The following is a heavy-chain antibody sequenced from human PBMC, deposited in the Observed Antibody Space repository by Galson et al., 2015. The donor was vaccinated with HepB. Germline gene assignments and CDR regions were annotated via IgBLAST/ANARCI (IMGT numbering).Heavy chain of an antibody. CDR1: GFTFSSYA. CDR3: AKSSMEITIFGVVPELDY. Sequence: SLRLSCAASGFTFSSYAMSWVRQAPGKGLEWVSAISGSGGSTYYADSVKGRFTISRDNSKNTLYLQMNSLRAEDTAVYYCAKSSMEITIFGVVPELDYWGQGTLVTVSS. CDR2: ISGSGGST. D-gene: IGHD3-3*01. V-gene: IGHV3-23*01. J-gene: IGHJ4*02.